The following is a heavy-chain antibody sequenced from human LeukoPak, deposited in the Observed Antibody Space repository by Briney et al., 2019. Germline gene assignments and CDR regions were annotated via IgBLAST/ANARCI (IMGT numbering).Heavy chain of an antibody. Sequence: SETLSLTCTVSGGSMSSDYWSWIRQPPGKGLEWIGYIYYSGSTKYNPSLESRVTISVDTSQSQFSLKLSSVTAADTAVYYCARHYYDSSGYYYLDYWGQGTLVTVSS. V-gene: IGHV4-59*08. CDR3: ARHYYDSSGYYYLDY. CDR1: GGSMSSDY. CDR2: IYYSGST. J-gene: IGHJ4*02. D-gene: IGHD3-22*01.